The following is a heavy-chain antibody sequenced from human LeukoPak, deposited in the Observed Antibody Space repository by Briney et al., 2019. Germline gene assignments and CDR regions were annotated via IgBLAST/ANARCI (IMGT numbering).Heavy chain of an antibody. CDR3: TTYGSGRKFDY. D-gene: IGHD3-10*01. CDR1: GFTLSSHR. Sequence: GGSLRLSCAASGFTLSSHRMNWVRQAPGKGLEWVGRIESKTDGWTTDYAAPVKGRFTISRDDSTNTLYLQMNSLKSEDTAVYYCTTYGSGRKFDYWGQGILVTVSS. V-gene: IGHV3-15*04. CDR2: IESKTDGWTT. J-gene: IGHJ4*02.